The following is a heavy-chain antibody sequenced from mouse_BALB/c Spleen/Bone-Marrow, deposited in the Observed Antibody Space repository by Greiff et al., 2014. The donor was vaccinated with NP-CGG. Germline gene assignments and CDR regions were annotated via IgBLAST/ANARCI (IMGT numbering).Heavy chain of an antibody. D-gene: IGHD2-1*01. Sequence: VQLQQSGAELVRPGASVTLSCKASGYTFTDYEMHWVKQTPVHGLKWIGAIDPETGGTAHNQKFKGKATLTADKSSSTAYMELRSLTSEDSAVYYCTREGYGNSYYFDYWGQGTTLTVSS. CDR2: IDPETGGT. V-gene: IGHV1-15*01. CDR3: TREGYGNSYYFDY. CDR1: GYTFTDYE. J-gene: IGHJ2*01.